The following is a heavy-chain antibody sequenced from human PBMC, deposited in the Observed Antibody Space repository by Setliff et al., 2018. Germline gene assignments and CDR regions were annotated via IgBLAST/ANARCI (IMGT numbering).Heavy chain of an antibody. D-gene: IGHD5-18*01. V-gene: IGHV4-61*08. CDR1: GGSISSGGYY. Sequence: PSETLSLTCTVSGGSISSGGYYWSWIRQPPGKGLEWIGYIYYSGSTNYNPSLKSRVTISVDTSKNQFSLKLSSVTAADTAVYYCARDNVDTAMGLSYYYYYYMDVWGKGTTVTVSS. CDR3: ARDNVDTAMGLSYYYYYYMDV. J-gene: IGHJ6*03. CDR2: IYYSGST.